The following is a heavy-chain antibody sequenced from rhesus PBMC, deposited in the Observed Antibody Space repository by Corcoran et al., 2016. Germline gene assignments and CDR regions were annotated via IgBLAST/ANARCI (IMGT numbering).Heavy chain of an antibody. CDR1: GGSFSSYW. Sequence: QVQLQESGPGLVTPSETLSLTCAVSGGSFSSYWWRWIRQPPGKGLEWIGEINGNRGSTNYNPSLKSRVTISKDASKNQFSLKLISVTVADTAVYYWARYSNYIDYWGQGVRVTVSS. V-gene: IGHV4-80*01. D-gene: IGHD2-15*01. J-gene: IGHJ4*01. CDR3: ARYSNYIDY. CDR2: INGNRGST.